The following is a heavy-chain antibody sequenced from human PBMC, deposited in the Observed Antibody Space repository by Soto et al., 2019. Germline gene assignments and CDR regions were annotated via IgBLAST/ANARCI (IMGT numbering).Heavy chain of an antibody. CDR1: GFTFSNYG. Sequence: PGGSLRLSCAASGFTFSNYGMHWVRQAPGKGLEWVAAIWYDGSNKYYGDSVKGRFTISRDNFKDTLSLQMNGLRAEDTAVYYCARRKLSGSPSKYNFYYGMDVWGQGTTVTVSS. J-gene: IGHJ6*02. CDR3: ARRKLSGSPSKYNFYYGMDV. CDR2: IWYDGSNK. D-gene: IGHD3-3*01. V-gene: IGHV3-33*01.